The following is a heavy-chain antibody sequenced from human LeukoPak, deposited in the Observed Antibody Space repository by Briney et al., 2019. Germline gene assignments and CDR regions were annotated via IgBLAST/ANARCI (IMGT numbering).Heavy chain of an antibody. CDR2: INPSGGST. V-gene: IGHV1-46*01. CDR3: AREFRAYDYVWGSYRSTLSDY. D-gene: IGHD3-16*02. J-gene: IGHJ4*02. Sequence: GASVKVSCKASGYTFTSYYMHWVRQAPGQGLEWMGVINPSGGSTSYAQKFQGRATMTRDTSTSTVYMELSSLRSEDTAVYYCAREFRAYDYVWGSYRSTLSDYWGQGTLVTVSS. CDR1: GYTFTSYY.